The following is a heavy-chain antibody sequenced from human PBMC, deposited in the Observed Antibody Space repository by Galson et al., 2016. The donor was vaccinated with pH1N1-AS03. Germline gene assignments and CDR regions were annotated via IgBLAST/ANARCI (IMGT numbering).Heavy chain of an antibody. CDR2: IIAMFGTA. V-gene: IGHV1-69*06. D-gene: IGHD3-3*01. CDR1: GGTFSSYA. J-gene: IGHJ3*02. CDR3: ARDANYDFWSGHDAFDI. Sequence: SVKVSCKASGGTFSSYAISWVRQAPGQGLEWMGGIIAMFGTANYAQKVQGRVTITADKSTSTAYMEPSSLRSEETAVYYCARDANYDFWSGHDAFDIWGQGTRVTVSS.